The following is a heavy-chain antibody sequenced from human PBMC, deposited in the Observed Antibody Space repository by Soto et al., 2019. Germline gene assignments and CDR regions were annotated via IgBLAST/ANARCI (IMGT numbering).Heavy chain of an antibody. V-gene: IGHV4-59*12. J-gene: IGHJ5*02. CDR2: IYFGGTT. D-gene: IGHD2-8*01. CDR1: GGCFSPKY. Sequence: PSETLSLTCTVSGGCFSPKYRAWIRQPPGKGLEWVGYIYFGGTTSYNPSLKSRVTISLETSKNQFYLDLNSVTAADTAMYYYARNGDCTPPSRIVGWFDPWGPGTLVTVSS. CDR3: ARNGDCTPPSRIVGWFDP.